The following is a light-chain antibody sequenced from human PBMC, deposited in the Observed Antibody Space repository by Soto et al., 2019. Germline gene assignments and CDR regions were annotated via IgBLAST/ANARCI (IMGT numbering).Light chain of an antibody. CDR1: SSDVGGYNF. CDR2: EVS. CDR3: SSYAGSNIVV. Sequence: QSVLTQPPSASGSPGQSVTISCTGTSSDVGGYNFVSWYQQHPGKAPKLMIYEVSERPSGVTDSFSGSKSGNTASLTVSGLEAEDEADYYCSSYAGSNIVVFGGGTKLTVL. J-gene: IGLJ2*01. V-gene: IGLV2-8*01.